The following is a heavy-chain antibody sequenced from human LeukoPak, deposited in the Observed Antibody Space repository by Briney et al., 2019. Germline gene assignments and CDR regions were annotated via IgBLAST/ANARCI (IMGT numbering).Heavy chain of an antibody. V-gene: IGHV3-30*03. CDR3: SLSSGWYYFDY. CDR1: GFTFSSYG. Sequence: GGSLRLSCAASGFTFSSYGMHWVRQAPGKGLEWVAVISYDGSKKYYADSVKGRFTISRDSSKNTLYLQMNSLRAEDTAVYYCSLSSGWYYFDYWGQGTLVTVSS. J-gene: IGHJ4*02. D-gene: IGHD6-19*01. CDR2: ISYDGSKK.